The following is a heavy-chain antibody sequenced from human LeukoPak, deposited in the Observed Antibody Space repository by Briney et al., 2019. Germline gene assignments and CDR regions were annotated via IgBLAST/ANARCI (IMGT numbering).Heavy chain of an antibody. J-gene: IGHJ3*02. CDR2: ISGNGVDT. CDR3: GKDPSRAMAMAFDI. V-gene: IGHV3-43*02. CDR1: GLTFDDYA. Sequence: GGSLRLCCAASGLTFDDYAMHWVRQAPGKGLEWVSLISGNGVDTHYADSVKGRFTISRDNNKSSLYLQMNSLITEDTALYYCGKDPSRAMAMAFDIWGQGTMVTVSS. D-gene: IGHD6-19*01.